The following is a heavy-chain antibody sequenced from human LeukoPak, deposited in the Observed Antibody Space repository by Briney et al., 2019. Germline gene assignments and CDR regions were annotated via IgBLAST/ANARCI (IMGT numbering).Heavy chain of an antibody. CDR2: TYYRSKWYT. CDR1: GDNVSNNSAA. D-gene: IGHD6-13*01. CDR3: LRAAAGGWFFQH. V-gene: IGHV6-1*01. Sequence: SQTLSLTCAISGDNVSNNSAAWNWIRQSPSRGLEWLGRTYYRSKWYTDYALSVKSRITINPDTSKNQFSLHLNSVTPDDTAVYYCLRAAAGGWFFQHWGQGTLVTVSS. J-gene: IGHJ1*01.